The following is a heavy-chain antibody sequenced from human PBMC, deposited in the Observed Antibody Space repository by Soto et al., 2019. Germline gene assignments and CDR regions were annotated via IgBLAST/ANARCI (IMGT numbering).Heavy chain of an antibody. CDR1: GFTFGNFG. V-gene: IGHV3-23*01. D-gene: IGHD2-21*01. CDR2: ISGGGGST. J-gene: IGHJ3*01. CDR3: AKGFIVVVIVIRPDDAFDV. Sequence: EVQLLESGGGLVQPGGSLRLSCAASGFTFGNFGMNWVRQAPGKGLEWVSGISGGGGSTYYADSVKGRFTISRDPSKNTIFLEMNSLRAEDTAVYYCAKGFIVVVIVIRPDDAFDVWGQGTLVTVSS.